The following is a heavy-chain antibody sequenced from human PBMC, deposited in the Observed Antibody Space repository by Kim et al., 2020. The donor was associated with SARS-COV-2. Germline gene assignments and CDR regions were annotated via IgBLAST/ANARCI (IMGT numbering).Heavy chain of an antibody. J-gene: IGHJ4*02. CDR3: ARASGSGWYFDY. D-gene: IGHD6-19*01. V-gene: IGHV1-46*01. Sequence: YGQKFQGRVTMTRDTSTSTVYMELSSLRSEDTAVYYCARASGSGWYFDYWGQGTLVTVSS.